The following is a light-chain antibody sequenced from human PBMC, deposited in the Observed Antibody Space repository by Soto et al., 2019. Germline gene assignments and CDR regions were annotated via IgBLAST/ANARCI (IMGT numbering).Light chain of an antibody. CDR3: QSYDSSLSGCV. CDR1: SSNIRAGYD. V-gene: IGLV1-40*01. CDR2: GNS. Sequence: QSVLTQPPSVSGAPGQRVTISCTGRSSNIRAGYDVHWYQQLPGTATKVLIYGNSNRPSGVPDRFSGSKSGTSASLAITGLQAEDEADYYCQSYDSSLSGCVFGGGTKVSVL. J-gene: IGLJ2*01.